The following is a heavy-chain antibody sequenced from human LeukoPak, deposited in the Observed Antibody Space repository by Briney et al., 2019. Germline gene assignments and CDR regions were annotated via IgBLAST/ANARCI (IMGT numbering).Heavy chain of an antibody. CDR1: GFSFSNYW. D-gene: IGHD3-10*01. V-gene: IGHV3-7*01. J-gene: IGHJ4*02. CDR3: ARVLTMVRGVIILAYYFDY. Sequence: GGSLRLSCAASGFSFSNYWMTWVRQAPGKGPEWVANINQDGSGEYYVDSVKGRFTISRDNAKNSLFLQMNSLRVEDTAVYYCARVLTMVRGVIILAYYFDYWGQGTLVTVSS. CDR2: INQDGSGE.